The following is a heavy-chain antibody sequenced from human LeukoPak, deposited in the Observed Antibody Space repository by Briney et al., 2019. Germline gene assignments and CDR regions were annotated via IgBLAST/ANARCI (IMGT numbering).Heavy chain of an antibody. CDR3: AKDPPRRSPSGSDY. CDR1: GYTFTSYG. CDR2: ISAYNGNT. V-gene: IGHV1-18*01. Sequence: ASVKVSCKASGYTFTSYGISWVRQAPGQGLEWMGWISAYNGNTNYAQKLQGRVTMTTDTSTSTAYMELRSLRSDDTAVYYCAKDPPRRSPSGSDYWGQGTLVTVSS. D-gene: IGHD3-10*01. J-gene: IGHJ4*02.